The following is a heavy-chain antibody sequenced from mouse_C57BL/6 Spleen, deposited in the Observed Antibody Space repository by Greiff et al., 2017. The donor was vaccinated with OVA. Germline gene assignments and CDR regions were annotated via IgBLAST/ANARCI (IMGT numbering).Heavy chain of an antibody. J-gene: IGHJ4*01. CDR3: ARDPYDYAMDY. Sequence: DVKLVESGGGLVKPGGSLKLSCAASGFTFSSSAMSWVRQTPEKRLEWVATISDGGSYTYYPDNVKGRFTISRDNAKNNLYLQMSHLKSEDTAMYYCARDPYDYAMDYWGQGTSVTVSS. D-gene: IGHD1-1*01. V-gene: IGHV5-4*01. CDR1: GFTFSSSA. CDR2: ISDGGSYT.